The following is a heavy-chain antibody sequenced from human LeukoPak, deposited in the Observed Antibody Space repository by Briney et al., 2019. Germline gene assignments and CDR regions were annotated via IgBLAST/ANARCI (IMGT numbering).Heavy chain of an antibody. Sequence: GRSLRLSCAASGFTFSSYAMHWVRQAPGKGLEWVAVISYDGSNKYYADSVKGRFTISRDNSKNTLYLQMNSLRAEDTAVYYCAGDNCSYGLCYFDYWGQGTLVTVSS. CDR1: GFTFSSYA. CDR3: AGDNCSYGLCYFDY. D-gene: IGHD5-18*01. CDR2: ISYDGSNK. V-gene: IGHV3-30-3*01. J-gene: IGHJ4*02.